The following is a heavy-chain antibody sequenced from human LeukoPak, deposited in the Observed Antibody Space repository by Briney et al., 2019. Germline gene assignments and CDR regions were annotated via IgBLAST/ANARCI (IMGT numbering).Heavy chain of an antibody. CDR3: ARGGRLRIDY. Sequence: SETLSLTCTVSGGLISISTYYWGWIRQPPGKGLEWIGSIYYSGTTHYNPSLKSRVTIAVDTSKNQFSLKLISVTAADTAVYYCARGGRLRIDYWGQGTLVTVSS. D-gene: IGHD4-17*01. J-gene: IGHJ4*02. CDR2: IYYSGTT. CDR1: GGLISISTYY. V-gene: IGHV4-39*07.